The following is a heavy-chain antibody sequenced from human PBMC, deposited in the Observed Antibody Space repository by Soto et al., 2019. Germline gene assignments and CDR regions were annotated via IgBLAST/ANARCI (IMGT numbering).Heavy chain of an antibody. CDR3: AREYRSSTSCYAIPYYYYMDV. Sequence: QVQLVQSGAEVKKPGASVKVSCKASGYTFTSYGISWVRQAPGQGLEWMGWISAYNGNTNYAQKLQGRVTMTTDTSTSTAYMELRSLRSDDTAVYYCAREYRSSTSCYAIPYYYYMDVWGKGTTVTVSS. J-gene: IGHJ6*03. CDR2: ISAYNGNT. D-gene: IGHD2-2*01. CDR1: GYTFTSYG. V-gene: IGHV1-18*01.